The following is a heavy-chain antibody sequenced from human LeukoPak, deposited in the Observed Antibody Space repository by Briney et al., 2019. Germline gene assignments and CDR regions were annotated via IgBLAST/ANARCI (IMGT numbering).Heavy chain of an antibody. CDR3: AKDRDCSSTGCYVFAN. CDR1: GVTLRNYA. J-gene: IGHJ4*02. V-gene: IGHV3-23*01. CDR2: ISGDGEST. Sequence: GGSLRLSCAASGVTLRNYAMTWIRQAPGKGLQWVSVISGDGESTYYADSVRGRFTISRDNSKNTMYLQMNNLRAEDTAIYYCAKDRDCSSTGCYVFANWGQGTRVTVSS. D-gene: IGHD2-2*01.